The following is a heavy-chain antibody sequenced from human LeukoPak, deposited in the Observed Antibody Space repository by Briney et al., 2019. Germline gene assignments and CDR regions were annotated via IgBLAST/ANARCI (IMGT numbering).Heavy chain of an antibody. Sequence: SETLSLTCTVSGGSMTNYYWSWIRQPAGKGLEWIGRIFSSGNINYNPSLKSRVTMSIDTSKNQFSLKLNSVTAADTAVYYCAKIGSGWYSGNYWGQGTLVTVSS. D-gene: IGHD6-19*01. CDR1: GGSMTNYY. CDR3: AKIGSGWYSGNY. V-gene: IGHV4-4*07. J-gene: IGHJ4*02. CDR2: IFSSGNI.